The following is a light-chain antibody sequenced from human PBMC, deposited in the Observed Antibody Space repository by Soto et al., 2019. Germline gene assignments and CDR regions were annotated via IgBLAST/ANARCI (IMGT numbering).Light chain of an antibody. Sequence: QSVLTQPRSVSGSPGQSVTISCTGTSSDVGGYNYVSWYQQHPGKAPKLMIYDVTERPSGVPDRFFASKSDNTASLTISGLQAEDEADYYCCSYAGTYTYVFGSGTKLTVL. CDR3: CSYAGTYTYV. V-gene: IGLV2-11*01. J-gene: IGLJ1*01. CDR1: SSDVGGYNY. CDR2: DVT.